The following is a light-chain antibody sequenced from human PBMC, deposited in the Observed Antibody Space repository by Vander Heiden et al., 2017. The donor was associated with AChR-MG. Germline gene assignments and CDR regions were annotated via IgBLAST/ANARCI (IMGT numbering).Light chain of an antibody. CDR3: HQYGNLPWT. CDR2: GTS. V-gene: IGKV3-20*01. J-gene: IGKJ1*01. CDR1: QGGFRIH. Sequence: EVVLTQSPGTLSLSPGDRATLPCRASQGGFRIHLAWFQQRAAQAPKLLSYGTSTRATGIPDRFSATGSGTDFTLTISRLEPEDLAVYYCHQYGNLPWTFGQGTKVEIK.